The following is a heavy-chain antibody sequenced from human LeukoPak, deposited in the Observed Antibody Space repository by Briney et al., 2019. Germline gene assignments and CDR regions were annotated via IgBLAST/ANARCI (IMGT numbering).Heavy chain of an antibody. D-gene: IGHD1-26*01. CDR2: ISWNSGSI. CDR1: GFTFYDYA. J-gene: IGHJ4*02. Sequence: GGSLRLSCAASGFTFYDYAMHWVRQAPGKGLEWVSGISWNSGSIGYADSVKGRFTISRDNAKNSLYLQMNSLRVEDTALYYCAKDRRDSGSYSYYFDYWGQGTLVTVSS. CDR3: AKDRRDSGSYSYYFDY. V-gene: IGHV3-9*01.